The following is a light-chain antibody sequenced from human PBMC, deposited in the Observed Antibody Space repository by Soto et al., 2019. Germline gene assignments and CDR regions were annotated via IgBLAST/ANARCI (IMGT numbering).Light chain of an antibody. Sequence: EIVLTQSPATLSLSPGERATLSCRASQSVSRYLAWYQQKPGQAPRLLIYDASDRATGIPARFSGGGSGTDFTLTISSLEPEDFAVYYCQQRSNWPPVTFGGGTKVDIK. J-gene: IGKJ4*01. CDR2: DAS. V-gene: IGKV3-11*01. CDR1: QSVSRY. CDR3: QQRSNWPPVT.